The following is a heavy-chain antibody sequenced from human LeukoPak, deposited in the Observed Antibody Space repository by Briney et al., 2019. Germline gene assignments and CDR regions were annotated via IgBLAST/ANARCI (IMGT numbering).Heavy chain of an antibody. CDR3: AKDRPGRIAVAAIFVY. Sequence: GGSLRLSCAASGFTFSSYAMSWVRQAPGKGLEWVSAISGSGGSTYYADSVKGRFTISRDNSKNTLYLQMNSLIAEATDVYYCAKDRPGRIAVAAIFVYWGQGTLVTVSS. D-gene: IGHD6-19*01. CDR1: GFTFSSYA. CDR2: ISGSGGST. J-gene: IGHJ4*02. V-gene: IGHV3-23*01.